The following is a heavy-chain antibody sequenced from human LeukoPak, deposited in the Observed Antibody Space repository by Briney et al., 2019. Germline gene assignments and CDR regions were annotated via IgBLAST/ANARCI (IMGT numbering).Heavy chain of an antibody. CDR3: ARIGYSSSSLDY. J-gene: IGHJ4*02. CDR2: INQDGSVI. Sequence: GGSLRLSCAASGFTFSNYWMTWVRQAPGEGLEWVANINQDGSVIHYVDSLKGRFTISRDNAKKSVHLQMNSLRAEDTAVYYCARIGYSSSSLDYWGQGTLVTVSS. V-gene: IGHV3-7*01. D-gene: IGHD6-13*01. CDR1: GFTFSNYW.